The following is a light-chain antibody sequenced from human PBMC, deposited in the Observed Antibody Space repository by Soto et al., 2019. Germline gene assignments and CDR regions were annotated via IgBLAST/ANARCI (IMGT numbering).Light chain of an antibody. CDR2: DVN. V-gene: IGLV2-11*01. CDR3: SSYAGTYSVV. CDR1: SSDVGTYNH. Sequence: QCVLTQPRSVFGSPGQSVTISCTGTSSDVGTYNHVSWYQQHPGKAPKVMIYDVNKRSSTVPDRFSGSKSGNTASLTISGLQAEDEADYYCSSYAGTYSVVFGGGTKLTVL. J-gene: IGLJ2*01.